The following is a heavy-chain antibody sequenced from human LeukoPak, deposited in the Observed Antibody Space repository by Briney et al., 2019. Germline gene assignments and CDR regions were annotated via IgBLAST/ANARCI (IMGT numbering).Heavy chain of an antibody. CDR1: GGTFSSYA. Sequence: SVEVSCKASGGTFSSYAISWVRQAPGQGLEWMGGIIPIFGTANYAQKFQGRVTITADESTSTAYMELSSLRSEDTAVYYCARVDQLGYCSGGSCPTYFDYWGQGTLVTVSS. CDR2: IIPIFGTA. V-gene: IGHV1-69*01. CDR3: ARVDQLGYCSGGSCPTYFDY. J-gene: IGHJ4*02. D-gene: IGHD2-15*01.